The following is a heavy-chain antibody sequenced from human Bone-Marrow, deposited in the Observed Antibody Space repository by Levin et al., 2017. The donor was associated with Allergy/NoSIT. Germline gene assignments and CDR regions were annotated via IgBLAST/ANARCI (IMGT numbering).Heavy chain of an antibody. CDR3: GRDPNGDYVGAFDL. J-gene: IGHJ3*01. V-gene: IGHV3-23*01. CDR2: ITAGGAGT. CDR1: GLTFSKYA. Sequence: ASVKVSCAASGLTFSKYAMTWVRRAPGRGLEYVSSITAGGAGTQYADSVKGRFTISRDNSKNTLFLQMNSLRAEDTALYYCGRDPNGDYVGAFDLWGHGTMVTVSS. D-gene: IGHD4-17*01.